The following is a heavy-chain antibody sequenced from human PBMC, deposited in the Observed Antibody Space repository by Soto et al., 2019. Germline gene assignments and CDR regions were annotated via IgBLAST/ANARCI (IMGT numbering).Heavy chain of an antibody. Sequence: KASETLSLTCTVSGGSVSSGNYYWSWIRQPPGKGLEWIGYIYYSGSTNYNSSLKSRVTISVDTSKNQFSLKLSSVTAADTAVYYCARARITMIREPFRGAFDIWGQGTMVTVSS. CDR2: IYYSGST. CDR1: GGSVSSGNYY. CDR3: ARARITMIREPFRGAFDI. D-gene: IGHD3-22*01. V-gene: IGHV4-61*01. J-gene: IGHJ3*02.